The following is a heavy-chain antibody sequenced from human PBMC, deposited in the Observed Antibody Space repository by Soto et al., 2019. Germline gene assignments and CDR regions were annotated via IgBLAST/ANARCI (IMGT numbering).Heavy chain of an antibody. CDR3: ARARLQLGSGWFDP. J-gene: IGHJ5*02. CDR1: GYTFTSYA. Sequence: QVQLVQSGAEVKKPGASVKVSCKASGYTFTSYAMHWVRQAPGQRLEWMGWINAGNGNTKYSQKFQGRVTITRDTSASTAYMELSSLRSEDTAVYYCARARLQLGSGWFDPWGQGTLVTVSS. V-gene: IGHV1-3*01. D-gene: IGHD2-21*02. CDR2: INAGNGNT.